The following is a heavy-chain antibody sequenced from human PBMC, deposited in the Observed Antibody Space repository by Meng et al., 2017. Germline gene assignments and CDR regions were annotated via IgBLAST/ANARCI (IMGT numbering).Heavy chain of an antibody. Sequence: QGQLLQSGAEVKKPGASVKVSCEASGYTLSSDGFSGVRQAPGQGLEWLGWINTYNGKTDYAQKFQGRITMTTDTFTSTAYMELRNLRSDDTAVYYCATRGNPYLNCWGQGTLVTVSS. J-gene: IGHJ4*02. CDR1: GYTLSSDG. CDR2: INTYNGKT. CDR3: ATRGNPYLNC. V-gene: IGHV1-18*01.